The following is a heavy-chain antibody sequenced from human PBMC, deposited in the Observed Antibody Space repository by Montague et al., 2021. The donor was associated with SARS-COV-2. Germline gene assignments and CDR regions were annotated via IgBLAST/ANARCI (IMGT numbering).Heavy chain of an antibody. Sequence: SETLSLTCTVSGGSISSSSYYWGWIRQPPGKGLEWIGSIYYSGSTXYNPSLKSRVTISVGTSKNQFSLKLSSVTAADTAVYYCAGRVVVPAAIGHWYFDLWGRGTLVTVSS. CDR3: AGRVVVPAAIGHWYFDL. D-gene: IGHD2-2*02. CDR2: IYYSGST. V-gene: IGHV4-39*01. J-gene: IGHJ2*01. CDR1: GGSISSSSYY.